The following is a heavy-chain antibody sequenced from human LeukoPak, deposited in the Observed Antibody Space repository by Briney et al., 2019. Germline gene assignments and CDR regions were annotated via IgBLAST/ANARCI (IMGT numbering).Heavy chain of an antibody. CDR1: GFTLSSYW. CDR3: TRAGGSSWADY. V-gene: IGHV3-7*01. CDR2: IKQDGSET. Sequence: GGSLRLSCAASGFTLSSYWMSWVRQAPGKGLEWVANIKQDGSETNYVDSVKGRFTISRDNAKNSLYLQMNSLRAEDTAVYYCTRAGGSSWADYWGQGTLVTVSS. D-gene: IGHD6-13*01. J-gene: IGHJ4*02.